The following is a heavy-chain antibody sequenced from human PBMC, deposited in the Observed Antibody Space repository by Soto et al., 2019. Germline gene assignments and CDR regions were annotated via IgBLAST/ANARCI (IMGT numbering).Heavy chain of an antibody. CDR2: IIPILGIA. J-gene: IGHJ6*02. D-gene: IGHD4-17*01. CDR3: ARITHDYGDDYYYYGMDV. Sequence: QVQLVQSGAEVKKPGSSVKVSCKASGGTFSSYTISWVRQAPGQGLEWMGRIIPILGIANYAQKFQGRVTITADKSTSTAYMELSSLRSEDTAVYYCARITHDYGDDYYYYGMDVWGQGTTVTVSS. CDR1: GGTFSSYT. V-gene: IGHV1-69*02.